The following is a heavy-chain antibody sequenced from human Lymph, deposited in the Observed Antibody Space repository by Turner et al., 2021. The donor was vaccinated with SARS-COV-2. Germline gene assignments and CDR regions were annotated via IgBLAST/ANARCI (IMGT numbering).Heavy chain of an antibody. V-gene: IGHV3-30-3*01. Sequence: QVQLVESGGGVVQPGKSLRLSCVASGFTLSNYAMHWVRQAPGKGLEWVAVISYDGSNKDYADSVKGRFTISRDNSKNTLYLQMNSLRAEDTAVYYCASNFWSAYRLDYWGQGTLVTVSS. CDR1: GFTLSNYA. J-gene: IGHJ4*02. CDR2: ISYDGSNK. CDR3: ASNFWSAYRLDY. D-gene: IGHD3-3*01.